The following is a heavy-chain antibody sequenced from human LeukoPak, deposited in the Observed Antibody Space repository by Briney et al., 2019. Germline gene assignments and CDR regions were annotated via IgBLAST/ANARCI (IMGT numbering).Heavy chain of an antibody. D-gene: IGHD2-15*01. CDR2: INPNSGGT. CDR1: GYTFTSYD. CDR3: ARSQDIVVVVAATYYFDY. V-gene: IGHV1-2*02. J-gene: IGHJ4*02. Sequence: GASVKVSCKASGYTFTSYDINWVRQATGQGLEWMGWINPNSGGTNYAQKFQGRVTMTRDTSISTAYMELSRLRSDDTAVYYCARSQDIVVVVAATYYFDYWGQGTLVTVSS.